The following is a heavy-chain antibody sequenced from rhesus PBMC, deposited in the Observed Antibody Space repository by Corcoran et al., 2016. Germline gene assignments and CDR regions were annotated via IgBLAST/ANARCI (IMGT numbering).Heavy chain of an antibody. V-gene: IGHV4-160*01. J-gene: IGHJ4*01. CDR2: TDSSGST. Sequence: QLQLQESGPGLVKPSETLSLPCAVSGGSIRGYWWSWIRQPPGKGLEWIGRTDSSGSTDYNPSLKSRVTISRDTSKNQFSLKLSSVTAADTAVYYCARYSGYTYYFDYWGQGVLVTVSS. D-gene: IGHD5-24*01. CDR1: GGSIRGYW. CDR3: ARYSGYTYYFDY.